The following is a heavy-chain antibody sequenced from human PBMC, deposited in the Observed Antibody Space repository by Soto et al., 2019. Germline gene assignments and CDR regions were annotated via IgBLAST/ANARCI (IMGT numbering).Heavy chain of an antibody. V-gene: IGHV3-30*18. Sequence: GGSLRLSCAASGFTFSSYGMHWVRQAPGKGLEWVAVISYDGSNKYYADSVKGRFTISRDNSKNTLYLQMNSLRAEDTAVYYCAKDPNYGSGSHKHPDAFDIWGQGTMVTVSS. D-gene: IGHD3-10*01. CDR2: ISYDGSNK. CDR1: GFTFSSYG. J-gene: IGHJ3*02. CDR3: AKDPNYGSGSHKHPDAFDI.